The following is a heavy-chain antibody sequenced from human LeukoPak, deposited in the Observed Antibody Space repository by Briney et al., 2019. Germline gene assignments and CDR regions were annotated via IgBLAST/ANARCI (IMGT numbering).Heavy chain of an antibody. J-gene: IGHJ4*02. D-gene: IGHD3-10*01. V-gene: IGHV4-4*02. CDR3: ARHEVVRGVVATYYFDY. CDR1: GGSISSSNW. Sequence: PSETLSLTCAVSGGSISSSNWWSWVRPPPGKGLEWIGEIYHSGSTNYNPSLKSRVTISVDTSKNQFSLKLSSVTAADTAVYYCARHEVVRGVVATYYFDYWGQGTLVTVSS. CDR2: IYHSGST.